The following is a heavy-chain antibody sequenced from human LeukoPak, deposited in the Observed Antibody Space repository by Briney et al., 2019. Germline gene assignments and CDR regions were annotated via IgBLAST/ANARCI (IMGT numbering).Heavy chain of an antibody. Sequence: GGCLRVSCAASGFTFSSYAMSWVRQAPGKGLGWVSAISGSGGSTYYADSVKGRFTISRDNSKNTLYLQMNSLRAEDTAVYYCARYNWNDEGYFDYWGQGTLVTVSS. CDR1: GFTFSSYA. D-gene: IGHD1-1*01. CDR2: ISGSGGST. CDR3: ARYNWNDEGYFDY. V-gene: IGHV3-23*01. J-gene: IGHJ4*02.